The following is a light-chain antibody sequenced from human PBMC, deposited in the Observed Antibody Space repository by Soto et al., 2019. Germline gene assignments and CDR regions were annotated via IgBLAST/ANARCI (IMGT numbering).Light chain of an antibody. CDR3: QMYNNWVGT. J-gene: IGKJ4*01. CDR2: GAA. V-gene: IGKV3-15*01. CDR1: QSISDT. Sequence: EVVMTQSPATLSVSPGGRAPLSCRASQSISDTLAWYQQKPGQAPRLLIYGAATRATGIPARVSGSGSGTDVTLTINSLQSEDFAVYYCQMYNNWVGTFGGGTKVDI.